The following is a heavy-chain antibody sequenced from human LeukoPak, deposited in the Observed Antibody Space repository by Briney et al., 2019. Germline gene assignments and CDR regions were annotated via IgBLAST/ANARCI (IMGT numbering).Heavy chain of an antibody. J-gene: IGHJ4*02. Sequence: NTGESLRISCKASGYTFSGYYLHWVRQAPGQGLEWMGWINPNNGGAKYAQKFQGRVTMTRETSVSTAYMELTRLRSDDTAVYYCARIRYTNHLDYWGQGTLVTVSS. D-gene: IGHD1-14*01. CDR3: ARIRYTNHLDY. CDR1: GYTFSGYY. V-gene: IGHV1-2*02. CDR2: INPNNGGA.